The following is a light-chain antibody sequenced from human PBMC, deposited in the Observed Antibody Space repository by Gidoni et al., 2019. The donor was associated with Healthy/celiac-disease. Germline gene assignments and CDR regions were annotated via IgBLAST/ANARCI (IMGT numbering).Light chain of an antibody. CDR2: DVS. CDR3: SSYTSSSTLEV. V-gene: IGLV2-14*03. J-gene: IGLJ2*01. CDR1: SSDVGGYNY. Sequence: QSALTQPASVSGSPGQSITISCTGTSSDVGGYNYVSLYQQNPGKAPKLMIYDVSNRPSGVSNRFSGSKSGNTASLTISGLQAEDEADYYCSSYTSSSTLEVFGGGTKLTVL.